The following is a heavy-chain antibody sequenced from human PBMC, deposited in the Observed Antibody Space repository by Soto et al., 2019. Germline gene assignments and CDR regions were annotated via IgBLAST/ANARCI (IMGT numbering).Heavy chain of an antibody. D-gene: IGHD5-18*01. Sequence: GGSLRLSCAASGFSFNNYWMHWVRQAPGKGLVWVSRVNGDGSSTAYADSVEGRFTISRDNAKNTLCLQVTSLRVEDTAVYYCARGGYTGCPPFDDWGRGTLVTVSS. CDR2: VNGDGSST. CDR3: ARGGYTGCPPFDD. J-gene: IGHJ4*02. CDR1: GFSFNNYW. V-gene: IGHV3-74*01.